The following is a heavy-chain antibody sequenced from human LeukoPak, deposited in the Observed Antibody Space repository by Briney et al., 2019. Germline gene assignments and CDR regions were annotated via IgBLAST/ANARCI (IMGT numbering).Heavy chain of an antibody. CDR1: GGSMSSYY. D-gene: IGHD5-24*01. Sequence: SETLSLTCTVSGGSMSSYYWSWIGQPPGKGLEWIGYIYYSGSTKYNPSLKSRVTISVDTSKNQFSLKLSSVTDADTAVYYCARGARAGYNLEPFDYWGQGTLVTVSS. CDR3: ARGARAGYNLEPFDY. V-gene: IGHV4-59*08. J-gene: IGHJ4*02. CDR2: IYYSGST.